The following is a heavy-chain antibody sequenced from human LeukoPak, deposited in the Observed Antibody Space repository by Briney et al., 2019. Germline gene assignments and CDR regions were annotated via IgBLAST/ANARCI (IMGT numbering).Heavy chain of an antibody. CDR2: ISYDGSNK. CDR1: GFTFSSYA. V-gene: IGHV3-30*04. D-gene: IGHD3-10*01. Sequence: GRSLRLSCAASGFTFSSYAMHWVRQAPGKGLEWVAVISYDGSNKYYADSVKGRFTISRDNSKNTLYLQMNSLRAEDTAVYYCARDRSRTSWFGEFQDYWGQGTLVTVSS. J-gene: IGHJ4*02. CDR3: ARDRSRTSWFGEFQDY.